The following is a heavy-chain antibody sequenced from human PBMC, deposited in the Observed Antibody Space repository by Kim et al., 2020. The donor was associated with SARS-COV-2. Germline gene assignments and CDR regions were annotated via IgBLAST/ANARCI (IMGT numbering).Heavy chain of an antibody. Sequence: GGSLRLSCAAYGFTFSNYWMHWVRQAPGKGLVWVSRIISDGSGTSYADSVKGRFTISRDNAKNTLYLQMNSLRAEDTAVYYCARDPQSYYMDVWGQGTTGTGSS. CDR1: GFTFSNYW. CDR3: ARDPQSYYMDV. V-gene: IGHV3-74*01. J-gene: IGHJ6*03. CDR2: IISDGSGT.